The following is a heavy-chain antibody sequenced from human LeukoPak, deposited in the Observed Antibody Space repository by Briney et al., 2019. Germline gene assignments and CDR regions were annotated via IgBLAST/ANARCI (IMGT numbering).Heavy chain of an antibody. CDR3: AKAGCTNIACRPNVYNWFDP. V-gene: IGHV3-30*04. D-gene: IGHD2-8*01. CDR1: GFTFSSYV. CDR2: ISYDGSNE. Sequence: PGGSLRLSCAASGFTFSSYVMHWVRQAPGKGLEWVAIISYDGSNEYYADSVKGRFTISRDNSKNTLHLQMSSLRAEDTAVYYCAKAGCTNIACRPNVYNWFDPWGQGTLVTVSS. J-gene: IGHJ5*02.